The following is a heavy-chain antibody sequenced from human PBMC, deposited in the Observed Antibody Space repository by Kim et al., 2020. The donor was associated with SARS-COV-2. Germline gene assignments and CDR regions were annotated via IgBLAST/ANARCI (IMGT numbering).Heavy chain of an antibody. CDR2: TYYRSKWYN. D-gene: IGHD6-6*01. Sequence: SQTLSLTCAISGDSVSSNSAAWNWIRQSPSRGLEWLGRTYYRSKWYNDYAVSVKSRITINPDTSKNQFSLQLNSVTPEDTAVYYCARSELVRTGYYYYYYGMDVWGQGTTVTVSS. CDR3: ARSELVRTGYYYYYYGMDV. J-gene: IGHJ6*02. CDR1: GDSVSSNSAA. V-gene: IGHV6-1*01.